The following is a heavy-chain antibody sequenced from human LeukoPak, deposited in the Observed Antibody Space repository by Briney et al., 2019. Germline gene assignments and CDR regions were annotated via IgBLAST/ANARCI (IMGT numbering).Heavy chain of an antibody. J-gene: IGHJ4*02. D-gene: IGHD3-10*01. CDR3: ARVWFGYFFQ. CDR2: IHTGGTT. CDR1: GIDISCHY. V-gene: IGHV3-53*01. Sequence: GGSLRLSCVASGIDISCHYVGWVRQAPGKGLEWVSVIHTGGTTHYADSVKGRFTISKDNSNNTVYLQMNSVRVEDTAVYYCARVWFGYFFQWGQGALVTVSS.